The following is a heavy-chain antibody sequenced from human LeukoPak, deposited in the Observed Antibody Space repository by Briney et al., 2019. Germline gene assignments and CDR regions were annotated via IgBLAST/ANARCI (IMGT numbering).Heavy chain of an antibody. CDR2: LSGSGGST. V-gene: IGHV3-23*01. J-gene: IGHJ6*03. CDR1: GFTFNSYS. CDR3: AKYGSGWTLYFYYYMDV. D-gene: IGHD6-19*01. Sequence: GGSLRLSCAASGFTFNSYSMGWVRQPPGKGREWVSALSGSGGSTYYADSVKGRFTISRDNSKNTLYLQMNNLRAEDTALYYCAKYGSGWTLYFYYYMDVWGKGTTVTVSS.